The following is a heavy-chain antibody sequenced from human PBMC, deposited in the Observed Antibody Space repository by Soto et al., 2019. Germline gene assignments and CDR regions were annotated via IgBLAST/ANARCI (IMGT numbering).Heavy chain of an antibody. D-gene: IGHD1-1*01. V-gene: IGHV1-45*02. CDR1: GYTFTFRY. CDR3: ARSPFAGSDAFDI. Sequence: ASVKVSCKASGYTFTFRYLHWVRQAPGQALEWMGWITPFKSDTNYAQKFQDRVTITRDRSVSTAYMELSNLRSDDTAMYYCARSPFAGSDAFDIWGEGTMVTVSS. CDR2: ITPFKSDT. J-gene: IGHJ3*02.